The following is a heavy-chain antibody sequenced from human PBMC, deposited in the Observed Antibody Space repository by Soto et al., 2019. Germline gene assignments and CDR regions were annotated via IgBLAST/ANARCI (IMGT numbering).Heavy chain of an antibody. D-gene: IGHD2-21*02. Sequence: QVQLVESGGGVVQPGRSLRLSCEVSGFTFSSFAVHWVRQAPGKGLEWVALISYDGTTKYYADSVKGRFTISRDNSMDTIYLQMNSLRTEDTALYYCVREPCGDCFDWYFDLGGQGTLVTVSS. J-gene: IGHJ2*01. CDR2: ISYDGTTK. V-gene: IGHV3-30*04. CDR1: GFTFSSFA. CDR3: VREPCGDCFDWYFDL.